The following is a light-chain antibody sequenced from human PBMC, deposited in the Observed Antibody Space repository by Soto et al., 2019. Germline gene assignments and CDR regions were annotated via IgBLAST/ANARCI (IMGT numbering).Light chain of an antibody. CDR3: TAWDDSLSVPV. CDR1: TSNIGTNY. J-gene: IGLJ2*01. Sequence: QSVLTQPPSASGTPGQRVTISCSGSTSNIGTNYVYWYQQLPGTAPRLLMYSTNERPSGVPDRFSGSKSGTSAFMAITGLRSEDEANYYCTAWDDSLSVPVFGGATKLTVL. CDR2: STN. V-gene: IGLV1-47*02.